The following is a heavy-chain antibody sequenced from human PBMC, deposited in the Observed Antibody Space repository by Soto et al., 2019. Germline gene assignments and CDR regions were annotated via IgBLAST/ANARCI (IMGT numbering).Heavy chain of an antibody. V-gene: IGHV3-21*01. CDR1: GFTFSKYS. D-gene: IGHD6-25*01. CDR2: ISSSSSDI. Sequence: EVHLVESGGGLVKPGGSLRLSCAASGFTFSKYSMNWVRQAPGKGLEWVSSISSSSSDIYYADSVKGRVTISRDNATNSLYMELSSLRVEDTAVYYCARPVAATDYWGQGTLVTVSS. J-gene: IGHJ4*02. CDR3: ARPVAATDY.